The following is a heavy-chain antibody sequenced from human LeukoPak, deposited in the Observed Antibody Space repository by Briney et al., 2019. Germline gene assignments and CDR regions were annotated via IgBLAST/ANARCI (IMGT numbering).Heavy chain of an antibody. CDR3: ARGITIFGVARPDYYYGMDV. V-gene: IGHV3-48*01. CDR1: GFTFSSYS. J-gene: IGHJ6*02. D-gene: IGHD3-3*01. Sequence: GGSLRLSCAASGFTFSSYSMNWVRQAPGKGLEWVSYISSSSSTIYYADSVKGRFTISRDNAKNSLYLQMNSLRAEDTAVYYCARGITIFGVARPDYYYGMDVWGQGATVTVSS. CDR2: ISSSSSTI.